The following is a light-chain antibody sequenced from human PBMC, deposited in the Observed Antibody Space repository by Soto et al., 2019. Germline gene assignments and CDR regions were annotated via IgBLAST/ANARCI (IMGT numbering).Light chain of an antibody. Sequence: VLTQSPGTLSLSHGERATLSCRASQSVSSSYLAWYQQKPGQAPRLLIYGASSRATGIPDRFSGSGSGTDFTLTISRLEPEDFAVYYCQQYGISPWTFGQGTKVDI. CDR2: GAS. CDR1: QSVSSSY. CDR3: QQYGISPWT. V-gene: IGKV3-20*01. J-gene: IGKJ1*01.